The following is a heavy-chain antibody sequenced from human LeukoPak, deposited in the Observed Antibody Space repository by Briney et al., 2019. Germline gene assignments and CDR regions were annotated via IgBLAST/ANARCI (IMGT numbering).Heavy chain of an antibody. Sequence: GASVKVSCKASGYTFTSYGISWVRQAPGQGLEWMGWNSAYNGNTNYAQTLQGRVTMTTDTSTSTAYMDLRSLRSDDTAVYYCARVTTMVRGATDPGMYYFDYWGQGALVTVSS. CDR3: ARVTTMVRGATDPGMYYFDY. J-gene: IGHJ4*02. D-gene: IGHD3-10*01. CDR2: NSAYNGNT. V-gene: IGHV1-18*01. CDR1: GYTFTSYG.